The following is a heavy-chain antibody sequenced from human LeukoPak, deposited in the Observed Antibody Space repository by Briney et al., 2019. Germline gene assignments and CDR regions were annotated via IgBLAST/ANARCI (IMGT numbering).Heavy chain of an antibody. D-gene: IGHD2-2*01. CDR1: GGSISSYY. V-gene: IGHV3-23*01. CDR2: ISGSGGST. CDR3: AKISRYCSSTSCYFY. Sequence: ETLSLTCTVSGGSISSYYWSWVRQAPGKGLEWVSAISGSGGSTYYADSVKGRFTISRDNSKNTLYLQMNSLRAEDTAVYYCAKISRYCSSTSCYFYWGQGTLVTVSS. J-gene: IGHJ4*02.